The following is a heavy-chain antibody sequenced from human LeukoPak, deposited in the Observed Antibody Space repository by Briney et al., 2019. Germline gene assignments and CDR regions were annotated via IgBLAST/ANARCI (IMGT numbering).Heavy chain of an antibody. Sequence: GGSLRLSCAASGFTFSSYAMSWVRQAPGEGLEWVSAISGSGGSTYYADSVKGRFTISRDNSKNTLYLQMNSLRAEDTAVYYCAKAQVGATGFDYWGQGTLVTVSS. CDR2: ISGSGGST. CDR1: GFTFSSYA. V-gene: IGHV3-23*01. D-gene: IGHD1-26*01. CDR3: AKAQVGATGFDY. J-gene: IGHJ4*02.